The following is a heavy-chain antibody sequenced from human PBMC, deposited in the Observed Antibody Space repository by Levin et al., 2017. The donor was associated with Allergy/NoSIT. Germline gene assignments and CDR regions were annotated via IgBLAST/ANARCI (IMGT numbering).Heavy chain of an antibody. CDR2: ISSSSSYI. J-gene: IGHJ4*02. Sequence: SCAASGFTFSSYSMNWVRQAPGKGLEWVSSISSSSSYIYYADSVKGRFTISRDNAKNSLYLQMNSLRAEDTAVYYCARDLYYYDSSGSRTAYWGQGTLVTVSS. CDR1: GFTFSSYS. V-gene: IGHV3-21*01. D-gene: IGHD3-22*01. CDR3: ARDLYYYDSSGSRTAY.